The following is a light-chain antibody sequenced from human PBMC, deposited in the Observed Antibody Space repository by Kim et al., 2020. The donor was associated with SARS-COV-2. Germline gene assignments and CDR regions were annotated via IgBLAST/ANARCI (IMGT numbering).Light chain of an antibody. CDR3: QAWDSDRGV. V-gene: IGLV3-1*01. CDR2: QDT. CDR1: GGKY. Sequence: GGKYVFWYQQKPGQSPVMVIYQDTKRPSGIPERFSGSNSGDTATLTISGTQAMDEADYYCQAWDSDRGVFGGGTKVTVL. J-gene: IGLJ3*02.